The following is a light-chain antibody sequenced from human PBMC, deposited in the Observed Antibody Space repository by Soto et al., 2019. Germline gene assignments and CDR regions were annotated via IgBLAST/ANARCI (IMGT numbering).Light chain of an antibody. CDR1: SGSCSSRSY. Sequence: QTLVAQEPSFSVSPGGAVTLTCGLSSGSCSSRSYPSWYQPTPGQAPRTLIYRTNTRSSGVPDRFSGSILGNKAALTITGGQADDESDYYCVLYLDSEYYVFGTGTKVTVL. V-gene: IGLV8-61*01. CDR3: VLYLDSEYYV. CDR2: RTN. J-gene: IGLJ1*01.